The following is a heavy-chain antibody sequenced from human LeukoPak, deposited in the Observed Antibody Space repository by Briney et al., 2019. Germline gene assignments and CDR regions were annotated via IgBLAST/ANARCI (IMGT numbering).Heavy chain of an antibody. J-gene: IGHJ3*02. CDR2: LNPRSGDT. Sequence: GASVKVSCKASGYTFTDYYIHWVRQAPGQGLEWMGWLNPRSGDTEYAKKFQGRVTMTGDPSISTAYMDLSSLTSDDTAVYYCARDLVSMATILHPDVFYIWGQGTLTTVSS. CDR3: ARDLVSMATILHPDVFYI. CDR1: GYTFTDYY. D-gene: IGHD5-24*01. V-gene: IGHV1-2*02.